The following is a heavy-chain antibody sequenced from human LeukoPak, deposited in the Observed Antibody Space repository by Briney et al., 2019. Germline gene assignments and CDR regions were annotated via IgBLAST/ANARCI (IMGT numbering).Heavy chain of an antibody. CDR1: GFTFSSYS. J-gene: IGHJ6*03. CDR3: ARASGYDYRYYYYMDV. D-gene: IGHD5-12*01. V-gene: IGHV3-21*01. Sequence: GGSLRLSCAASGFTFSSYSMNWVRQAPGKGLEWVSSTSSSSSYIYYADSVKGRFTISRDNAKNSLYLQMNSLRAEDTAVYYCARASGYDYRYYYYMDVWGKGTTVTVSS. CDR2: TSSSSSYI.